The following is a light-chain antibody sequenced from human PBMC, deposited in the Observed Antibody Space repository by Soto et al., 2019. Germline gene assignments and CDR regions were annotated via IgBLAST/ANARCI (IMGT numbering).Light chain of an antibody. CDR1: QDISNY. CDR2: DAS. Sequence: DIQMTQSPSSLSVSVGDRVTITCQASQDISNYLNWYQQKPGKAPKLLIYDASNLQTGVPSRFSGSGSGTDLSFTISSLQPEDIATYYCQQYDNLPYTFGQGTKLEIK. V-gene: IGKV1-33*01. J-gene: IGKJ2*01. CDR3: QQYDNLPYT.